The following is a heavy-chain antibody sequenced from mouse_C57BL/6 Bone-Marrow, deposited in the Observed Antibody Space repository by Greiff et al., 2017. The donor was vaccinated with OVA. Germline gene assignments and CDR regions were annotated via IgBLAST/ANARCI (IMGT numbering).Heavy chain of an antibody. CDR3: ARTDWDDLYFDV. CDR2: ISNGGGST. CDR1: GFTFSDYY. D-gene: IGHD4-1*01. Sequence: DVHLVESGGGLVQPGGSLKLSCAASGFTFSDYYMYWVRQTPEKRLEWVAYISNGGGSTYYTDTVKGRFTISRDNAKNTLYLQMSRLKSEDTAMYYCARTDWDDLYFDVWGTGTTVTVSS. J-gene: IGHJ1*03. V-gene: IGHV5-12*01.